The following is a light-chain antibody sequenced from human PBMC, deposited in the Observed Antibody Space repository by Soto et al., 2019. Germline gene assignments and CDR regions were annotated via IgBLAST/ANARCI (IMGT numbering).Light chain of an antibody. CDR3: QPYDSSLSGSYV. J-gene: IGLJ1*01. CDR2: GNS. V-gene: IGLV1-40*01. CDR1: SSNIGAGYD. Sequence: QLVLTQPPSVSGAPGQRVTISCTGSSSNIGAGYDVHWYQQLPGTAPKLLIYGNSNRPSGVPDRFSGSKSGTSASLAITGLQAEDEADYYCQPYDSSLSGSYVFGTGTKLTVL.